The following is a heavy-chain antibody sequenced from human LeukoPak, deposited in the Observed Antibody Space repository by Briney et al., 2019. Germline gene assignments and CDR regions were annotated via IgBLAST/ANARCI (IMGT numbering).Heavy chain of an antibody. Sequence: SETLSLTCAVYGGSFSGYYWSWIRQPPGKGLEWIGEINHSGSTNYNPSLKSRVTISVDTSKNQFSLKLSSVTAADTAVYYCARVQGNLWFGELLYSYFDYWGQGTLVTVSS. CDR1: GGSFSGYY. CDR2: INHSGST. V-gene: IGHV4-34*01. D-gene: IGHD3-10*01. J-gene: IGHJ4*02. CDR3: ARVQGNLWFGELLYSYFDY.